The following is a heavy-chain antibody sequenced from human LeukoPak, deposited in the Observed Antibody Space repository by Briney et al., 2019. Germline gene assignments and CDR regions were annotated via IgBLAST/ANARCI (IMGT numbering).Heavy chain of an antibody. D-gene: IGHD2-8*01. Sequence: GGSLRLSCAASGFTFSSYAMHWVRQAPGKGLEWVSAISGSGGSTYYADSVKGRFTISRDNSKNTLYLQMNSLRAEDTAVYYCAKDPQDIVLMVYATISPYFDYWGQGTLVTVSS. CDR2: ISGSGGST. V-gene: IGHV3-23*01. J-gene: IGHJ4*02. CDR3: AKDPQDIVLMVYATISPYFDY. CDR1: GFTFSSYA.